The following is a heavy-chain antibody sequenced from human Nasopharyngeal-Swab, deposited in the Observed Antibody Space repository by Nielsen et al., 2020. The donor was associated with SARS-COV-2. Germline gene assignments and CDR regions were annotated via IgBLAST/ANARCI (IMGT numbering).Heavy chain of an antibody. CDR1: GYSFSSYW. CDR3: AITRLTPFDY. Sequence: GGSLRLSCEGSGYSFSSYWINWVRQTPGKGLEWLGRIDPSDSYAKYSPSFQGHVTISADRSISTAYLQWSSLKASDTATYYCAITRLTPFDYWGQGTLVIVSS. J-gene: IGHJ4*02. D-gene: IGHD3-9*01. CDR2: IDPSDSYA. V-gene: IGHV5-10-1*01.